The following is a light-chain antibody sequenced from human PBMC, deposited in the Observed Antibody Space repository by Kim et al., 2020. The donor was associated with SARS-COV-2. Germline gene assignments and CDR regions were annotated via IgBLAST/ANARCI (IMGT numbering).Light chain of an antibody. CDR2: DAF. J-gene: IGKJ2*01. Sequence: PGERATLSCRASQSIGSSLAWYQHKPGQAPRLLIYDAFTRATGIPARFSGSGSGTDFTLTISSLEPEDFAVYYCQQRSNWYTFGQGTKLEI. CDR3: QQRSNWYT. CDR1: QSIGSS. V-gene: IGKV3-11*01.